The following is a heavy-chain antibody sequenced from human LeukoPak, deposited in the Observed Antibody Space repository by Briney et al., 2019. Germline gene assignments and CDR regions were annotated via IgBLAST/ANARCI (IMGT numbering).Heavy chain of an antibody. CDR3: ARTLVVINDAFDI. D-gene: IGHD3-22*01. J-gene: IGHJ3*02. V-gene: IGHV1-2*02. Sequence: ASVKVSCKASGYTFTGYYMHWVRQAPGQGLEWIGWINPNSGGTNYAQKFQGRVTMTGDTSISTAYMELSRLRSDDTAVYYCARTLVVINDAFDIWGQGTMVTVSS. CDR2: INPNSGGT. CDR1: GYTFTGYY.